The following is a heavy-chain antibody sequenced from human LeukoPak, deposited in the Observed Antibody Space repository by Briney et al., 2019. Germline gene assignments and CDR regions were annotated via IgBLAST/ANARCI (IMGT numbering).Heavy chain of an antibody. CDR1: GGSISSYY. Sequence: SETLSLTCTVSGGSISSYYWSWIRQPPGKGLEWIGYIYYSGSTNYNPSLKSRVTISVDTSKNQFSLKLSSVTAADTAVYHCARVSGYCSGGGCYSGVFGYWGQGTLVTVSS. J-gene: IGHJ4*02. V-gene: IGHV4-59*01. D-gene: IGHD2-15*01. CDR2: IYYSGST. CDR3: ARVSGYCSGGGCYSGVFGY.